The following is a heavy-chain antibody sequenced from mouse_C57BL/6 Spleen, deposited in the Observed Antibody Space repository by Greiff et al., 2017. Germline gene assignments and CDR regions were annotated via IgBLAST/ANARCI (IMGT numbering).Heavy chain of an antibody. CDR3: ARWSTVVVDF. CDR1: GYAFSSYW. V-gene: IGHV1-80*01. Sequence: VKLQESGAELVKPGASVKISCKASGYAFSSYWMNWVKQRPGKGLEWIGQIYPGDGDTNYNGKFKGKATLTADKSSSTAYMQLSSLTSEDSAVYFCARWSTVVVDFWGQGTTLTVSS. CDR2: IYPGDGDT. D-gene: IGHD1-1*01. J-gene: IGHJ2*01.